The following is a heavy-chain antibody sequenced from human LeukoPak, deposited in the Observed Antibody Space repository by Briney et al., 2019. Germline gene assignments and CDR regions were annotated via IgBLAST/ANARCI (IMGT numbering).Heavy chain of an antibody. CDR2: KSKTDGGTT. V-gene: IGHV3-15*01. D-gene: IGHD2-2*01. J-gene: IGHJ4*02. Sequence: PGGSLRLSCAASGFTFSNAWMSWVRRAPGKGLEWVGRKSKTDGGTTDYAAPVKGRFTISRDDSKNTLYLQMNSLKTEDTAVYYCTTDGLVVVPAATDYWGQGTLVTVSS. CDR1: GFTFSNAW. CDR3: TTDGLVVVPAATDY.